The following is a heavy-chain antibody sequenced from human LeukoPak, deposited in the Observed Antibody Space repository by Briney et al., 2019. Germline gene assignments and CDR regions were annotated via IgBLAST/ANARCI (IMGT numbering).Heavy chain of an antibody. CDR3: ARAGGYYDSSGYFH. J-gene: IGHJ4*02. D-gene: IGHD3-22*01. CDR2: ISSSGSTI. Sequence: GGSLRLSCAASGFTFSDYYMSWIRQAPGKGLEWVSYISSSGSTIYYADSVDGRFTISRDNDKNSLYLQMNSLRAEDTAVYYCARAGGYYDSSGYFHWGQGTLVTVSS. V-gene: IGHV3-11*01. CDR1: GFTFSDYY.